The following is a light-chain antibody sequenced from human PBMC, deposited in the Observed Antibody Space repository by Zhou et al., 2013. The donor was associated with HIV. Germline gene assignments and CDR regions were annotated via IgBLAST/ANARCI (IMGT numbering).Light chain of an antibody. J-gene: IGKJ4*01. CDR1: QSVNNN. CDR2: GAS. V-gene: IGKV3-15*01. Sequence: EIVMTQSPATLSVSPGERATLSCRASQSVNNNLAWYQQKPGQAPRLLIYGASTRATGIPARFSGSGSDTEFTLTISSMQSEDFAVYYCQQYNSWPLAFGGGTKVEIK. CDR3: QQYNSWPLA.